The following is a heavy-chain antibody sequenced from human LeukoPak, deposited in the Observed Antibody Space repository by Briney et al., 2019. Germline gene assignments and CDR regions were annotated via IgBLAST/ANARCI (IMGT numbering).Heavy chain of an antibody. CDR3: ARVSDCGGDCYPGLFDY. D-gene: IGHD2-21*01. V-gene: IGHV3-23*01. Sequence: PGGSLRLSCAASGLTFSNYAMSWVRQAPGKGLEWVSAISGSGGSTYYADSVKGRFTISRDNAKNSLSLQMDSLRAEDTAMYFCARVSDCGGDCYPGLFDYWGQGTLVTVSS. J-gene: IGHJ4*02. CDR2: ISGSGGST. CDR1: GLTFSNYA.